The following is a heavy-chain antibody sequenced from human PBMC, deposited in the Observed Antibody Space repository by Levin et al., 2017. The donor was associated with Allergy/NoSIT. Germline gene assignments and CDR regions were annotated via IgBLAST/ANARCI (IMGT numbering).Heavy chain of an antibody. CDR3: ARRFTMVRGVVKDAFDT. Sequence: GGSLRLSCKGSGYIFTNYWISWVRQMPGKGLEWMGKIDPIDSYTNYSPSFQGHVTISADKSITTAYLQWSSLKASDTAMYYCARRFTMVRGVVKDAFDTWGQGTIVTVSS. CDR1: GYIFTNYW. J-gene: IGHJ3*02. D-gene: IGHD3-10*01. V-gene: IGHV5-10-1*01. CDR2: IDPIDSYT.